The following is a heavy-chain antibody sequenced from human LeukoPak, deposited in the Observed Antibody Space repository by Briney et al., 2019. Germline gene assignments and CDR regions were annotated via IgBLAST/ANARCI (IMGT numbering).Heavy chain of an antibody. CDR1: GFTFTNFE. D-gene: IGHD1-1*01. J-gene: IGHJ4*02. CDR3: ARGATGTTFDY. Sequence: GGSLRLSCAASGFTFTNFEMNCVRQAPGKGLEWVSYISYSGSTTSYADSVKGRFTISRDNAKNSLYLQMNSLRAEDTALYYCARGATGTTFDYWGQGTLVTVSS. V-gene: IGHV3-48*03. CDR2: ISYSGSTT.